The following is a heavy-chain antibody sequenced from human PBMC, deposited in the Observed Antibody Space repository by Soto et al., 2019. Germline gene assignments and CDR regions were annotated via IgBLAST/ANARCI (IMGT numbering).Heavy chain of an antibody. CDR3: ARDCTYCGGDTGREAFDI. CDR1: GYTFNIYA. Sequence: QVRLEQSGADVKTPGVSVKVSCQASGYTFNIYAIHWVRQAPGQRPEWMGWMNAGNGNTEYSPKFHGRVTMTRDRYARAAYMELSGLTSEDTAVYYCARDCTYCGGDTGREAFDIWGQGTMVTVA. V-gene: IGHV1-3*01. D-gene: IGHD2-21*01. J-gene: IGHJ3*02. CDR2: MNAGNGNT.